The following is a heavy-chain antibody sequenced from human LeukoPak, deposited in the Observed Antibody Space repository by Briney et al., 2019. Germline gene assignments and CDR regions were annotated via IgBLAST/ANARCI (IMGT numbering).Heavy chain of an antibody. J-gene: IGHJ6*03. CDR3: AGEKRLLYFHYVDV. Sequence: SETLSLTCAVSGDSISSYYWSWIRQPPGKGLEWIGDIYYSGSTNYNPSLKSRVTISVDTSKNQFSLKLSSVTAADTAVYYCAGEKRLLYFHYVDVWGKGTTVTVSS. V-gene: IGHV4-59*01. D-gene: IGHD6-25*01. CDR2: IYYSGST. CDR1: GDSISSYY.